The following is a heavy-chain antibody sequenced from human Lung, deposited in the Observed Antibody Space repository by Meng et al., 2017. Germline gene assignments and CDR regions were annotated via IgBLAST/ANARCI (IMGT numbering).Heavy chain of an antibody. J-gene: IGHJ4*02. Sequence: QVQLQQWGAGLLEPSETQSPTCVVSGGSFSDYYWSWIRQPPGKGLEWIGEINHSGSTNYNPSLESRATISVDTSQNNLSLKLSSVTAADSAVYYCARGPTTMAHDFDYWGQGTLVTASS. CDR2: INHSGST. V-gene: IGHV4-34*01. CDR3: ARGPTTMAHDFDY. D-gene: IGHD4-11*01. CDR1: GGSFSDYY.